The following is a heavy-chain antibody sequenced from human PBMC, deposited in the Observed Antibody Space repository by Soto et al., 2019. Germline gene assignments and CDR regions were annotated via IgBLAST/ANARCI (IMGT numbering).Heavy chain of an antibody. CDR2: VYYTGST. D-gene: IGHD6-6*01. V-gene: IGHV4-59*01. Sequence: ETLSLTCRVSGGSMSGYYWSWIRQAPGKGLEWIGYVYYTGSTNYNPSLQSRVTISVDTSNKQFSLSLRLVTAADTAVYFCARSIAVPSSHIDHWGQGIRVTVSS. CDR3: ARSIAVPSSHIDH. J-gene: IGHJ4*02. CDR1: GGSMSGYY.